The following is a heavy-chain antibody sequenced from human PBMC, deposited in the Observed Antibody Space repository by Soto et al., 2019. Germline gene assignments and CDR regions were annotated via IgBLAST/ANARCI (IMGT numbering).Heavy chain of an antibody. J-gene: IGHJ3*02. CDR1: GGTFSSYA. D-gene: IGHD2-15*01. CDR3: ARDVYCSGGSCLPYGAFDI. Sequence: SVKVSCKASGGTFSSYAISWVRQAPGQGLEWMGGIIPIFGTANYAQKFQGRVTITADESTSTAYMELSSLRSEDTAVYYCARDVYCSGGSCLPYGAFDIWGQGTMVTVSS. CDR2: IIPIFGTA. V-gene: IGHV1-69*13.